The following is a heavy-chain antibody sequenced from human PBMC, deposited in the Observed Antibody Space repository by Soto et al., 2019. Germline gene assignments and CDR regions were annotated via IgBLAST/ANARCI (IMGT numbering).Heavy chain of an antibody. CDR2: IYYSGST. Sequence: SETLSLTCTVSGGSVSSGSYYWSWIRQPPGKGLEWIGYIYYSGSTNYNPSLKSRVTISVDTSENQFSLKLSSVTAADTAVYYCARDRSYYDSSGYYRSFDYWGQGTLVTVSS. CDR3: ARDRSYYDSSGYYRSFDY. J-gene: IGHJ4*02. V-gene: IGHV4-61*01. CDR1: GGSVSSGSYY. D-gene: IGHD3-22*01.